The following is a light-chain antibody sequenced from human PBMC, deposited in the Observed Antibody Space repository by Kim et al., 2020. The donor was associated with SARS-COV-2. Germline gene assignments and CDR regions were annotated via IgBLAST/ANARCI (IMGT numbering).Light chain of an antibody. J-gene: IGLJ3*02. Sequence: SYELTQPPSVSVSPGQTASITCSGDKLGYKFACWYQQKAGQSPVLVIYQDNKRPSGIPDRFSGSNSGNTATLTISGTQAMDEADYFCQAWDSSTAVFGGGTKLTVL. CDR3: QAWDSSTAV. CDR2: QDN. V-gene: IGLV3-1*01. CDR1: KLGYKF.